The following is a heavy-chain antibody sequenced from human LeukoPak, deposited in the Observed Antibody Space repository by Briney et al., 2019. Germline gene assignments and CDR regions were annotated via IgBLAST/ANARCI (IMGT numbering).Heavy chain of an antibody. CDR1: GGSISSSSYY. Sequence: SETLSLTCTVSGGSISSSSYYWGWIRQPPGKGLEWIGSIYYSGSTYYNPSLKSRVTISVDTSKNQFSLKLSSVTAADTAVYYCARVSSGSYHYYYMDFWGKGTTVTVSS. V-gene: IGHV4-39*07. CDR2: IYYSGST. J-gene: IGHJ6*03. CDR3: ARVSSGSYHYYYMDF. D-gene: IGHD3-22*01.